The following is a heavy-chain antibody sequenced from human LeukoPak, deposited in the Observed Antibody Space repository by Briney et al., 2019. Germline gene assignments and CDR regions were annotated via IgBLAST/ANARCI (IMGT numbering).Heavy chain of an antibody. V-gene: IGHV3-13*05. D-gene: IGHD2-2*01. CDR2: IVTAGDP. CDR1: GFNFSSYD. J-gene: IGHJ3*02. Sequence: GGSLGLSCAAPGFNFSSYDMRWVRQATGKGLEWVSAIVTAGDPYYPGSVKGRFNIQRENAKNSLYLQMNRLRAGDRGVYYCARGHCSSTSCYGGYSYGEDAFDIWGQGTMVTVSS. CDR3: ARGHCSSTSCYGGYSYGEDAFDI.